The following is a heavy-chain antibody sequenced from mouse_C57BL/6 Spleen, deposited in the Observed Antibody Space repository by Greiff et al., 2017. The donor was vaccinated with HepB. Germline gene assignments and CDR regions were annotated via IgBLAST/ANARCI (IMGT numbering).Heavy chain of an antibody. CDR3: ARDQGPSTRVTTDYFDV. D-gene: IGHD2-2*01. CDR2: ISYDRSY. CDR1: GYSITSGYY. Sequence: EVQRVESGPGLVKPSQSLSLTCSVTGYSITSGYYWNWIRQFPGNKLECMGYISYDRSYNYTPSLKNRISITRDTSKNQFFLKLNSVTTEDTASYYCARDQGPSTRVTTDYFDVWGTVTTVTVSS. V-gene: IGHV3-6*01. J-gene: IGHJ1*03.